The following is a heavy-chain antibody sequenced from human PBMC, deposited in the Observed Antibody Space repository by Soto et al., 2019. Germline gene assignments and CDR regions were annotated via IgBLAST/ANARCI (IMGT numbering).Heavy chain of an antibody. V-gene: IGHV4-4*02. J-gene: IGHJ4*02. D-gene: IGHD6-19*01. Sequence: QMQLQESGPGLVKPSESLSLTYADSSASFITEQRWTWVRQPPGKGLEWIGEIHHSGSTNNNPSLRRRVTMSVDKSKNQFSLNLNSVTAADTALYYCARSFGWYAIDHWGQGTLVIVSS. CDR3: ARSFGWYAIDH. CDR1: SASFITEQR. CDR2: IHHSGST.